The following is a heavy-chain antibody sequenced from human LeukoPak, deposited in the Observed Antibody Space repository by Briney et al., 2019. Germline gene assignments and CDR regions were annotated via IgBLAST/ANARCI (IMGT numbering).Heavy chain of an antibody. Sequence: GRSLRLSCAASGFTFSSYAMHWVRQAPGKGLEWVAVISYDGSNKYYADSVKGRFTISRDNSKNTLYLQMNSLRAEDTAVYYCASCNVLRFLEWLSDWGQGTLVTVSS. J-gene: IGHJ4*02. CDR3: ASCNVLRFLEWLSD. CDR1: GFTFSSYA. V-gene: IGHV3-30-3*01. CDR2: ISYDGSNK. D-gene: IGHD3-3*01.